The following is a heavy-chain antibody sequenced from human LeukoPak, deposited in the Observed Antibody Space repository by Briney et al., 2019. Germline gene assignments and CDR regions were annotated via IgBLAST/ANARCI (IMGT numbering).Heavy chain of an antibody. D-gene: IGHD6-13*01. CDR2: ISNVGSNK. Sequence: GGCLTLSRVAYGFTLSSYSIHWVRQPAARGREWVAVISNVGSNKYYADSVKGRFTISRDNSKNTLYLQMNSLRAEGTAVYYCARAPSSSWYEAYFDLWGGGSLVTVSS. CDR1: GFTLSSYS. J-gene: IGHJ2*01. CDR3: ARAPSSSWYEAYFDL. V-gene: IGHV3-30-3*01.